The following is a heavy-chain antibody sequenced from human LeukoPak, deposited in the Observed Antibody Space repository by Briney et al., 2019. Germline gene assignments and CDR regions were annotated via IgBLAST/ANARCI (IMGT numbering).Heavy chain of an antibody. Sequence: PAASVKVSCKASGYTFTSYDINWVRQATGQGLEWMGWMNPNSGNTNYAQKLQGRVTMTTDTSTSTAYMELKSLRSDDTAVYYCATSLRPRDGYNKRAFDIWGQGTMVTVSS. CDR3: ATSLRPRDGYNKRAFDI. V-gene: IGHV1-18*01. J-gene: IGHJ3*02. CDR1: GYTFTSYD. CDR2: MNPNSGNT. D-gene: IGHD5-24*01.